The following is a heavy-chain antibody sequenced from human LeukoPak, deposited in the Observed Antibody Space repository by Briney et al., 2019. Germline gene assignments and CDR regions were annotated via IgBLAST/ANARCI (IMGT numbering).Heavy chain of an antibody. CDR1: GYTFTANY. CDR3: ARYRCKTTSGCEDTDAFDT. Sequence: ASVKVSCKTSGYTFTANYMQWVRQAPGQGLEWMGWLNPNSGATKYAQKFQGRVTMTRDTSINTAYMELSRLTSDDTAVYYCARYRCKTTSGCEDTDAFDTWGPGTMVTVSS. J-gene: IGHJ3*02. V-gene: IGHV1-2*02. CDR2: LNPNSGAT. D-gene: IGHD2/OR15-2a*01.